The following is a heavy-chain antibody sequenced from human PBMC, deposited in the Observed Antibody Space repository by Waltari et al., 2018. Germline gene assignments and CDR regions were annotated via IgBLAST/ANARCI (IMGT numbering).Heavy chain of an antibody. CDR2: IYYSGRT. CDR3: ARGSAGIAVAGAFDI. V-gene: IGHV4-59*01. CDR1: GGSISSYY. Sequence: QVQLQESGPGLVKPSETLSLTCTVSGGSISSYYWSWIRQPPGKGLEWIGYIYYSGRTNYNPSLKSRVTISVDTSKNQFSLKLSSVTAADTAVYYCARGSAGIAVAGAFDIWGQGTMVTVSS. J-gene: IGHJ3*02. D-gene: IGHD6-19*01.